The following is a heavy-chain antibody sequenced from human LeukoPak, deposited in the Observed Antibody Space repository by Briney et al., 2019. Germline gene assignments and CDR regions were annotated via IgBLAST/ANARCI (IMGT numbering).Heavy chain of an antibody. V-gene: IGHV4-39*07. J-gene: IGHJ4*02. D-gene: IGHD6-13*01. CDR1: GGSISSSSYY. CDR2: IYHSGST. Sequence: KPSETLSLTCTVSGGSISSSSYYWGWIRQPPGKGLEWIGSIYHSGSTYYNPSLKSRVTMSVDTSKNQFSLKLSSVTAADTAVYYCARAAQYSSSWPRNFDYWGQGTLVTVSS. CDR3: ARAAQYSSSWPRNFDY.